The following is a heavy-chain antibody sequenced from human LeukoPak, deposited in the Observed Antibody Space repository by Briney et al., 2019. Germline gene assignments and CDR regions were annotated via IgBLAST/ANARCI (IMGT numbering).Heavy chain of an antibody. J-gene: IGHJ6*03. D-gene: IGHD6-6*01. CDR2: IRYDGTNK. V-gene: IGHV3-30*02. Sequence: GGSLRLSCAASGFTLSSYGMHWVRQAPGKGLGWVAFIRYDGTNKFYADSVKGRFTISRDNSKNTLYLQMNSLRGDDTAVYYCVKVRAARPTTYYYMDVWGKGTTVTVSS. CDR1: GFTLSSYG. CDR3: VKVRAARPTTYYYMDV.